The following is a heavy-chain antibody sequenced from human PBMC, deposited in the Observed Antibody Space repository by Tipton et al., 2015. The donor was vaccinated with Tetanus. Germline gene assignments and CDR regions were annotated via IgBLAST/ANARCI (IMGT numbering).Heavy chain of an antibody. D-gene: IGHD5-24*01. V-gene: IGHV4-34*01. Sequence: TLSLTCAVYGESFSDYYWSWIRQPPGKGLEWIGEIHPSGITDYNPSLKSRVIISVDTSKNQFSLKLSSVTAADSALYFCARGTDAYKSGNYWVQGPLVTVSS. CDR3: ARGTDAYKSGNY. CDR2: IHPSGIT. CDR1: GESFSDYY. J-gene: IGHJ4*01.